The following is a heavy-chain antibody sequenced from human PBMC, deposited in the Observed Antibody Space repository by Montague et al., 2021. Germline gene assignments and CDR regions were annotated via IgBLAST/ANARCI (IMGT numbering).Heavy chain of an antibody. CDR1: GFTFSYYS. CDR3: ARYEVASSRSSIDY. Sequence: SLRLSCAASGFTFSYYSMLWVRQAPGQGLQWVSSIDSSSSYIFYVDSLKGRFTISRDNAKNSLSLQINSLGADDTGVYYCARYEVASSRSSIDYWDRGTLVTVSS. J-gene: IGHJ4*02. D-gene: IGHD6-6*01. CDR2: IDSSSSYI. V-gene: IGHV3-21*01.